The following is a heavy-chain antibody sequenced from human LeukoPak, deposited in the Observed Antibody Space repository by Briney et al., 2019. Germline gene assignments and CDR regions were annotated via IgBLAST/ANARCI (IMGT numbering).Heavy chain of an antibody. D-gene: IGHD2-2*01. CDR2: IYYSGST. J-gene: IGHJ4*02. Sequence: SQTLSLTCTVSGGSIRRWGYYWSWIRPPPGKGLEWIGYIYYSGSTYYTPSLKSRVTISVDTSKNQFSLKLSSVTAADTAVYYCARESWDCSSTSCYGGFDYWGQGTLVTVSS. CDR3: ARESWDCSSTSCYGGFDY. V-gene: IGHV4-31*03. CDR1: GGSIRRWGYY.